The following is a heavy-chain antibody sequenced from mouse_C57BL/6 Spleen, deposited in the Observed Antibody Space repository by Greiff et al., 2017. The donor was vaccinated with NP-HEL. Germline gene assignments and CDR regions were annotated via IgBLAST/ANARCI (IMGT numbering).Heavy chain of an antibody. Sequence: VQLQQSVAELVRPGASVKLSCTASGFNITNTYMHWVKQRPEQGLEWIGRIDPANGNTKYAPKFQGKATITADTSSNTAYLQLSSLTSEDTVIYYCAGVRGGSSSYAMDDWGQGTSVTVSS. V-gene: IGHV14-3*01. CDR1: GFNITNTY. CDR3: AGVRGGSSSYAMDD. D-gene: IGHD1-1*01. J-gene: IGHJ4*01. CDR2: IDPANGNT.